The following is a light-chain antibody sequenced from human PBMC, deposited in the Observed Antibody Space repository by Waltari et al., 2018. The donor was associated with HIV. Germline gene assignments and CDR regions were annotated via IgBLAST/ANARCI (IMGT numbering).Light chain of an antibody. Sequence: QSALTQPASVSGSPGQSITISCTGTTNDVGSYYYVSWYQQHPGKAPKVLIYEVTNRPSVVNDRFSWSTSSNTASLIIGGLPNDDEADYCCSSTTSSTPVIFGGGTKLTVL. J-gene: IGLJ2*01. CDR2: EVT. V-gene: IGLV2-14*01. CDR1: TNDVGSYYY. CDR3: CSSTTSSTPVI.